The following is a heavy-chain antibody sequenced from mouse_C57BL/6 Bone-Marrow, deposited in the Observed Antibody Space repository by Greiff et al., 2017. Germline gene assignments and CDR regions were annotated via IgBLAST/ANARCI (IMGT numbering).Heavy chain of an antibody. CDR3: ANYYGSSYWYFDV. CDR1: GYTFTSYG. V-gene: IGHV1-81*01. D-gene: IGHD1-1*01. J-gene: IGHJ1*03. CDR2: IYPRSGNT. Sequence: QVQLQQPGAELARPGASVKLSCKASGYTFTSYGISWVKQRTGQGLEWIGVIYPRSGNTYYNEKFKGKATLTADKSSSTAYMELRSLTSEDSAVYCGANYYGSSYWYFDVWGTGTTVTVSS.